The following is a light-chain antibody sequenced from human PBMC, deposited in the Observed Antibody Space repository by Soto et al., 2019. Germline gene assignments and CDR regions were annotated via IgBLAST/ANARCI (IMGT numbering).Light chain of an antibody. J-gene: IGLJ3*02. CDR1: SFNIGENT. CDR3: AAWDDSLNAWV. CDR2: SDD. Sequence: QSVLTQSPSASGTPGQRVTISCSGSSFNIGENTVNWYQQFPGRAPKVLIHSDDQRPSGVPDRFSGSKSRTSASLAISGLQSGDEADYYCAAWDDSLNAWVFGGGTQLTVL. V-gene: IGLV1-44*01.